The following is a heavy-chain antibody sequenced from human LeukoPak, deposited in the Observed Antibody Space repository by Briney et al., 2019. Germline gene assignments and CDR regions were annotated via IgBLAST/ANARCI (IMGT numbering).Heavy chain of an antibody. CDR3: ARPYSSNWYDAFHF. CDR2: INHSGST. CDR1: GGSFSGYY. V-gene: IGHV4-34*01. J-gene: IGHJ3*01. D-gene: IGHD6-13*01. Sequence: PSETLSLTRAVYGGSFSGYYWSWIRQPPGKGLEWIGEINHSGSTNYNPSLKSRVTISVDTSKNQFSLKLSSVTAADTAVYYCARPYSSNWYDAFHFWGQGTMVTVSS.